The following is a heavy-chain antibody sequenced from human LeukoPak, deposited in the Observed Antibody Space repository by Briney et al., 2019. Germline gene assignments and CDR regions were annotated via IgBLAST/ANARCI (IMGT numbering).Heavy chain of an antibody. Sequence: SETLSLTCAVYGGSFSGYYWSWIRQPPGKGLEWIGEINHSGSTNYNPSLKSRVTISVDTSKNQFSLKLSSVTAADTAVYYCARENDCGAPFDYWGQGTLVTVSS. CDR3: ARENDCGAPFDY. D-gene: IGHD4-17*01. CDR1: GGSFSGYY. J-gene: IGHJ4*02. V-gene: IGHV4-34*01. CDR2: INHSGST.